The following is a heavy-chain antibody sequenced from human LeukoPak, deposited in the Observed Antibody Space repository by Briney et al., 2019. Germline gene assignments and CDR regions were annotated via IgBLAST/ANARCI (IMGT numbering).Heavy chain of an antibody. J-gene: IGHJ4*02. D-gene: IGHD6-19*01. CDR1: GFTFSSYV. CDR2: ISSNGGTT. V-gene: IGHV3-64*01. CDR3: ASAIGVYSSGWSWDY. Sequence: GGSLRLSCAASGFTFSSYVMYWVRQAPGKGREYVSLISSNGGTTFYANSVKGRFTISRDNSKNTLYLQMGSLRAEDMAVYYCASAIGVYSSGWSWDYWGQGTLVTVSS.